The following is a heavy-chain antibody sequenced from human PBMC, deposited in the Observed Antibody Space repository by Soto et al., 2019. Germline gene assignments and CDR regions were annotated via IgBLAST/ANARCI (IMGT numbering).Heavy chain of an antibody. CDR1: GGSISNYD. D-gene: IGHD2-2*01. Sequence: SETLSLTCSVSGGSISNYDWSWIRQPPGKGLEWIGYIYYSGSSNYNPSLESRVTISVDTSKNHFSLKLGSVTPADTAVYYCAGRRSSVTAPFEYCGQGALVTVSS. J-gene: IGHJ4*02. CDR2: IYYSGSS. V-gene: IGHV4-59*01. CDR3: AGRRSSVTAPFEY.